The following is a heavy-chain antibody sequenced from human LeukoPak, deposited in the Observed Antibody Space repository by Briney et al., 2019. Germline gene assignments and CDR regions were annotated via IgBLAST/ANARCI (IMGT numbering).Heavy chain of an antibody. Sequence: GRSLRLSCAASGFTFSSYGMHWVRQAPGKGLEWVAVIWYDGSNKYYADSVKGRFTISRDNSKNTLYLQMNSLRAEDTAVYYCAAHGVVVTDAFDIWGQGTMVTASS. V-gene: IGHV3-33*01. CDR1: GFTFSSYG. J-gene: IGHJ3*02. CDR3: AAHGVVVTDAFDI. D-gene: IGHD2-21*02. CDR2: IWYDGSNK.